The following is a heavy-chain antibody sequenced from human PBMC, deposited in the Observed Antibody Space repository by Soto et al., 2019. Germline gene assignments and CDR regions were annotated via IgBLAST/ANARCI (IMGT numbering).Heavy chain of an antibody. D-gene: IGHD1-26*01. Sequence: ASVKVSCKASGFTFADSAVQWVRQARGQSLEWIGQIIVDSGNTKSAEKFTERVSMSWDMSTSTAFMELRSLSSDDTAVYYCATANNTSPFDYWGLGTLVTVSS. CDR3: ATANNTSPFDY. V-gene: IGHV1-58*01. J-gene: IGHJ4*02. CDR2: IIVDSGNT. CDR1: GFTFADSA.